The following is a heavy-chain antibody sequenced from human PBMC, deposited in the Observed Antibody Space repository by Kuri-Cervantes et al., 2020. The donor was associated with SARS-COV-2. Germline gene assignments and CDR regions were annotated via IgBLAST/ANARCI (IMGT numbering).Heavy chain of an antibody. Sequence: ASVKVSCKASGYTFTSYYMHWVRQAPGQGLEWMGIINPSGGSTSYAQKFQGRVTITADKSTSTAYMEVSSLRSEDTAVYYCARDEGVPVPAKTLDSWGQGTLVTVSS. D-gene: IGHD6-19*01. CDR3: ARDEGVPVPAKTLDS. J-gene: IGHJ4*02. CDR2: INPSGGST. CDR1: GYTFTSYY. V-gene: IGHV1-46*01.